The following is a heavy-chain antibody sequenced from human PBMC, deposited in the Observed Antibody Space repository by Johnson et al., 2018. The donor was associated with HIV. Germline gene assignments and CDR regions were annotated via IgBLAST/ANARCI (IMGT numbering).Heavy chain of an antibody. D-gene: IGHD3-3*01. Sequence: VQLVESGGGLVQPGGSLRLSCAASGFTFSSYWMSWVRQAPGKGLEWVANIKQDGSEKYYVDSVKGRFTISRDNAKNSLYLQMNSLRAEDTAVYYCARMEYYDFWSGDYQIGGAAIDFWGQGQMVTVSS. CDR2: IKQDGSEK. J-gene: IGHJ3*01. V-gene: IGHV3-7*03. CDR3: ARMEYYDFWSGDYQIGGAAIDF. CDR1: GFTFSSYW.